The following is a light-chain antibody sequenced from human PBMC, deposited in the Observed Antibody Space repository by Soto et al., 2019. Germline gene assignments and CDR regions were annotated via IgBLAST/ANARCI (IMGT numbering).Light chain of an antibody. CDR1: QSVSSY. J-gene: IGKJ1*01. V-gene: IGKV3-11*01. Sequence: EIVMPQSPATLSVSPGERATFSCRASQSVSSYLAWYQQKPGQAPRLLIYDASNRATGIPARFSGSGSGTDFTLTISSLEPEDFAVYYCQQRSNWPPTFGQRTKVDIK. CDR3: QQRSNWPPT. CDR2: DAS.